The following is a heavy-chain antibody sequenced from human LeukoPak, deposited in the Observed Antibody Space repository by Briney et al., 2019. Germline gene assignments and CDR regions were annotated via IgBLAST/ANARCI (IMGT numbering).Heavy chain of an antibody. J-gene: IGHJ5*02. CDR3: WKSISFRCDP. D-gene: IGHD2-2*01. CDR2: IGGSGDNT. Sequence: GGALRLSCAASGFTFSSYAMSWVRQAPGKGLEWVSTIGGSGDNTYYADSVKGRFAIPRDNSKNTLYLRMSSLRAEDTAVYYCWKSISFRCDPGGQGTLVTVLS. CDR1: GFTFSSYA. V-gene: IGHV3-23*01.